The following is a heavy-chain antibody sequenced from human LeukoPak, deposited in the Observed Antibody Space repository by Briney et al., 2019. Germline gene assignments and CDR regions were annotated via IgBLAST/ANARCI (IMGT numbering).Heavy chain of an antibody. CDR2: FDPEDGET. Sequence: GASVKVSCKVSGYTLTELSMHWVRQAPGKGLEWMGGFDPEDGETIYAQKFQGRVTMTEDASTDTAYMELSSLRSEDTAVYYCASPPSLSSGWFFRYWGQGTLVGVSS. CDR1: GYTLTELS. D-gene: IGHD6-19*01. V-gene: IGHV1-24*01. J-gene: IGHJ4*02. CDR3: ASPPSLSSGWFFRY.